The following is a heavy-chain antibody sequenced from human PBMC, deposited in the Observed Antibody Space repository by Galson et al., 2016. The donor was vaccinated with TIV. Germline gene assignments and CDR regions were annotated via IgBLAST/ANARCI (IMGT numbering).Heavy chain of an antibody. V-gene: IGHV3-30*18. CDR3: AKDPRLYGDYLLAYFDF. Sequence: SLRLSCAASGFSFSDYGLHWVRQAPGRGLEWLAVISYDRSYKYYADSVKGRFTISRDNTKNTVSLQMNSLRPEDTGVYYCAKDPRLYGDYLLAYFDFWGQGDLVTVST. J-gene: IGHJ4*02. CDR2: ISYDRSYK. D-gene: IGHD4-17*01. CDR1: GFSFSDYG.